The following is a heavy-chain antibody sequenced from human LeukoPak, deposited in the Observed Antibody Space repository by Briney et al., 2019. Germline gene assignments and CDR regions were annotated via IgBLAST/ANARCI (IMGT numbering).Heavy chain of an antibody. CDR2: IYTSGST. V-gene: IGHV4-4*07. CDR1: GGSISSYY. J-gene: IGHJ4*02. Sequence: SETLSLTCTVPGGSISSYYWSWIRQPAGKGLEWIGRIYTSGSTNYNPSLKSRVTMSVDTSKNQFSLKLSSVTAADTAVYYCARVGSGSYYYYFDYWGQGTLVTVSS. D-gene: IGHD3-10*01. CDR3: ARVGSGSYYYYFDY.